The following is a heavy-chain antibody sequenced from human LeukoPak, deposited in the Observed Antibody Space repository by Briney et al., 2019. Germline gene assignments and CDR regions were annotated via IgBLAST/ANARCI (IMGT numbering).Heavy chain of an antibody. J-gene: IGHJ5*02. CDR2: INPSGGST. D-gene: IGHD4/OR15-4a*01. CDR1: GYTFTSYY. CDR3: ARGGAAKFQGYNWFDP. V-gene: IGHV1-46*01. Sequence: GASVKVSCKASGYTFTSYYMHWVRQAPGQGLEWMGIINPSGGSTSYAQKFQGRVTMTRDMSTSTVYMELSSLRSEDTAVYYCARGGAAKFQGYNWFDPWGQGTLVTVSS.